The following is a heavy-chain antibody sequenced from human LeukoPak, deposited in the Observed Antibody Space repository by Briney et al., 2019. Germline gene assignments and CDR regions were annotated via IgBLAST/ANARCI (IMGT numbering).Heavy chain of an antibody. V-gene: IGHV4-59*01. CDR3: ARGLGYSYVDY. D-gene: IGHD5-18*01. J-gene: IGHJ4*02. Sequence: SETLSLTCTVSGGSISSYYWSWIRQPPGKGLEWIGYIYYSGSTNYNPSLKSRVTISVDTSKNQFSLKLSSVTAADTAVYYCARGLGYSYVDYRGQGTLVSVSS. CDR2: IYYSGST. CDR1: GGSISSYY.